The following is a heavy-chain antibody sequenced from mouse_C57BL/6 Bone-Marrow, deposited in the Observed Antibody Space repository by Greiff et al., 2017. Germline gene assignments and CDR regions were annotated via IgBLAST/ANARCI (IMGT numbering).Heavy chain of an antibody. V-gene: IGHV5-17*01. CDR3: ARGPDY. J-gene: IGHJ2*01. Sequence: EVKLMESGGGLVKPGGSLTLSCAASGFTFSDYGMHWVRQAPEKGLEWVAYISSGSSTIYYADTVKGRFTISRDNAKNTLFLQMTSLSSEYTAMXYCARGPDYWGQGTTLTVSS. CDR2: ISSGSSTI. CDR1: GFTFSDYG.